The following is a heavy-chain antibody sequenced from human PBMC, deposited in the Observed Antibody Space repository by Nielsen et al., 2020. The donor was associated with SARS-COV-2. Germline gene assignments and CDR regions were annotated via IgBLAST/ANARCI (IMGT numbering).Heavy chain of an antibody. J-gene: IGHJ4*02. CDR2: IKQDGSEK. Sequence: GGSLRLSCTVSGGSIKTASYYWSWVRQAPGKGLEWVANIKQDGSEKYYVDSVKGRFTISRDNAKNSLYLQMNSLRAEDTALYYCAKDVSPFLEWLLHWGQGTLVTVSS. CDR3: AKDVSPFLEWLLH. V-gene: IGHV3-7*03. D-gene: IGHD3-3*01. CDR1: GGSIKTASYY.